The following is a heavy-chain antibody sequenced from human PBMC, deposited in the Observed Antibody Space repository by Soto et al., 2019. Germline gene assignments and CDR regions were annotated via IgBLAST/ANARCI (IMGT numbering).Heavy chain of an antibody. D-gene: IGHD5-12*01. CDR3: ARHHGPTTSENWFDP. CDR2: ISTYSGDT. J-gene: IGHJ5*02. Sequence: ASVKGSCKASGYTFFTYDISWVRQAPGQGLEWMGWISTYSGDTKYAQKFQGRVTMTTDTSTTTAYLELRSLRSDDTAVYYCARHHGPTTSENWFDPWGQGTLGTVSS. V-gene: IGHV1-18*01. CDR1: GYTFFTYD.